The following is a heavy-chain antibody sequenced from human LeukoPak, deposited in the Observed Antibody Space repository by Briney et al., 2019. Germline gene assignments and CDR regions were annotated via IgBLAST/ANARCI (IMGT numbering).Heavy chain of an antibody. Sequence: ASVKVSCKASGYTFTSYDINWVRQATGQGLEWMGWMNPNSGNTGYAQKFQGRVTMTRNTSISTAYMELSSLRSEDTAVYYCARDSYSSSWTNYYYYYYMDVWGKGTTVTISS. CDR1: GYTFTSYD. V-gene: IGHV1-8*01. D-gene: IGHD6-13*01. J-gene: IGHJ6*03. CDR2: MNPNSGNT. CDR3: ARDSYSSSWTNYYYYYYMDV.